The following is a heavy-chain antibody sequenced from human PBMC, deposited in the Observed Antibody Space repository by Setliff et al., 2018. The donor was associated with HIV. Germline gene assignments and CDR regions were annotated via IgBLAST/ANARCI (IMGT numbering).Heavy chain of an antibody. CDR3: ARGQGCGGGCHYAFEM. V-gene: IGHV4-61*09. CDR1: GGSISSGSYY. Sequence: PSETLSLTCTVSGGSISSGSYYWSWIRQPAGKGLEWIGHIYTSGSTNYNPSLKSRVTISVDTSKNQFSLKLSSVTAADTAVYYCARGQGCGGGCHYAFEMWGQGTMVTVSS. CDR2: IYTSGST. D-gene: IGHD2-21*02. J-gene: IGHJ3*02.